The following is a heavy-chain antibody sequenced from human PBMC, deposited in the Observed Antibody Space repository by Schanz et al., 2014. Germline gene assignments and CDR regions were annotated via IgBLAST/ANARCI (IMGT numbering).Heavy chain of an antibody. V-gene: IGHV4-4*02. D-gene: IGHD2-21*01. CDR3: TRSTLWSYDV. CDR2: IFHSGPT. Sequence: QVQLQESGPGLVKPSGTLSLTCVVSGGSISSGVWWTWARQSPGRGMEWIGEIFHSGPTNYNPSPRCRVTISVAKSKAQFSLISSSMTAADTAVYYCTRSTLWSYDVWGRGTMVIVSS. CDR1: GGSISSGVW. J-gene: IGHJ3*01.